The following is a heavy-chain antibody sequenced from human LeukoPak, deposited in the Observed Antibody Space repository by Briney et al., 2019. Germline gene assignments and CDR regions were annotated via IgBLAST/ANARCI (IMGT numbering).Heavy chain of an antibody. CDR1: GFTFSNHG. V-gene: IGHV3-21*01. CDR3: ARVKVPGAFDI. D-gene: IGHD1-1*01. J-gene: IGHJ3*02. Sequence: GGSLRLSCAASGFTFSNHGMNWVRQSPGKELEWVSSISSSSSYIYYADSVKGRFTISRDNAKNSLYLQMNSLRAEDTAVYYCARVKVPGAFDIWGRGTMVTVSS. CDR2: ISSSSSYI.